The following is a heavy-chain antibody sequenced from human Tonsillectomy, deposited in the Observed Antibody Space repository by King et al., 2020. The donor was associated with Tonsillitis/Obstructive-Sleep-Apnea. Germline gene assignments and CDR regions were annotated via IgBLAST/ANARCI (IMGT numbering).Heavy chain of an antibody. Sequence: VQLVESGGGLVQPGGSLRLSCAASGFTFSSYAMSWVRQAPGKGLEWVSGISGSGDSTYYADSVKGRFTTSRDNSKNTLFLQMNSLRAEDTAVYYCAKDGEPYGSGSYYYHGMGGWGQGTTVTVPS. J-gene: IGHJ6*02. CDR1: GFTFSSYA. D-gene: IGHD3-10*01. CDR2: ISGSGDST. CDR3: AKDGEPYGSGSYYYHGMGG. V-gene: IGHV3-23*04.